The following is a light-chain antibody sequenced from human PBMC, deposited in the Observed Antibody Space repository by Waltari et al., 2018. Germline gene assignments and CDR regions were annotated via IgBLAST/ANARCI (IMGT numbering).Light chain of an antibody. CDR3: QVWDDTTNSGV. CDR1: NIESKS. Sequence: YVLTQPPSVSVAPGKTATLTCGGKNIESKSVNWYQQKAGQAPVLVLFYDTDRPSGIPDRCSGSNSGNTATLTISWVEAGDEADYHCQVWDDTTNSGVFGGGTRLTVL. J-gene: IGLJ3*02. CDR2: YDT. V-gene: IGLV3-21*01.